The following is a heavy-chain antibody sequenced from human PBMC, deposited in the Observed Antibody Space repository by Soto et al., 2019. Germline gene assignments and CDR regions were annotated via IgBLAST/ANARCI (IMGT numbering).Heavy chain of an antibody. Sequence: QVQLVQSGAVIKKPGSSVKVSCKASGGTFSSYIITWVRQAPGQGLEWMGRIIPILGIVNYAQKFQGRVTITADKSTNTAYMELSGLRSEDTAVYYCAREDTLMDDTINYWGQGTLVTVSS. CDR3: AREDTLMDDTINY. V-gene: IGHV1-69*08. D-gene: IGHD5-18*01. J-gene: IGHJ4*02. CDR2: IIPILGIV. CDR1: GGTFSSYI.